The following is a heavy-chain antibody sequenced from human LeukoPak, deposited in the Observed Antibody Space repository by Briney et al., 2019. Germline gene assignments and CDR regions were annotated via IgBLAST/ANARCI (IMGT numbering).Heavy chain of an antibody. CDR2: INPNSGGT. D-gene: IGHD6-13*01. CDR3: ARGRWDRAAAGYFDY. V-gene: IGHV1-2*04. Sequence: ASVKVSCKASGYTFTKYGVSWVRQAPGQGLEWMGWINPNSGGTNYAQKFQGWVTMTRDTSISTAYMELSRLRSDDTAVYYCARGRWDRAAAGYFDYWGQGTLVTVSS. J-gene: IGHJ4*02. CDR1: GYTFTKYG.